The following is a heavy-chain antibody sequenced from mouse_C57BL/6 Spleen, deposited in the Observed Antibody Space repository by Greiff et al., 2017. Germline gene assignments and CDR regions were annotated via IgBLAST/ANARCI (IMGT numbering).Heavy chain of an antibody. Sequence: QVQLQQPGPELVKPGASVKLSCKASGYSFTEYTIHWVKQRSGQGLEWIGWFYPGSGSIKYNYKFKDKATLTADKSSSTVYMELSRMTSEDSAVYFCARHEDGQDALFFDYWGQGTTLTVSS. CDR2: FYPGSGSI. D-gene: IGHD6-1*01. V-gene: IGHV1-62-2*01. CDR3: ARHEDGQDALFFDY. CDR1: GYSFTEYT. J-gene: IGHJ2*01.